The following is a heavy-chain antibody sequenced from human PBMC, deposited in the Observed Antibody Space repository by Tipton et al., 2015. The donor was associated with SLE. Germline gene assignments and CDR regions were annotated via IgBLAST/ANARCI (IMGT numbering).Heavy chain of an antibody. D-gene: IGHD6-13*01. CDR2: IYTSGST. Sequence: TLSLTCTVSGGSISSYYWSWIRQPPGKGLEWIGYIYTSGSTNYNPSLKSRVTISVDTSKNQFSLKLSSVTAADTAVYYCARGRWIAAAGTGYYMDGWGKGTTVTVSS. CDR1: GGSISSYY. J-gene: IGHJ6*03. V-gene: IGHV4-4*08. CDR3: ARGRWIAAAGTGYYMDG.